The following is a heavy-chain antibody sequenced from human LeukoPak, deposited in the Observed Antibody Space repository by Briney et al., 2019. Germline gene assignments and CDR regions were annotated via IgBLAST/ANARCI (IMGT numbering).Heavy chain of an antibody. J-gene: IGHJ4*02. CDR2: IYWDDEK. V-gene: IGHV2-5*02. CDR1: GFSLSTSGVG. Sequence: SGPTLVNPTQTLTLTCTFSGFSLSTSGVGVGWIRQPPGKALEWLALIYWDDEKRYSPSLKSRLTITKDASKNQVVLTMTNMDPVDTATYYCAHRREGWLRVYFDYWGQGTLVTVSS. CDR3: AHRREGWLRVYFDY. D-gene: IGHD5-12*01.